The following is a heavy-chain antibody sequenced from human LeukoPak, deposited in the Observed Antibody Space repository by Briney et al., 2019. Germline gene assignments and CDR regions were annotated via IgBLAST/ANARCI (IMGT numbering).Heavy chain of an antibody. CDR2: ISSSGSTI. V-gene: IGHV3-11*01. CDR1: GFIFSDYY. Sequence: GGSLRLSCAASGFIFSDYYMSWIRQAPGKGLEWVSYISSSGSTIYYADSVKGRFTISRDNAKNSLYLQMNSLRAEDTAVYYCARDVRKWLISEYYFDYWGQGTLVTVSS. D-gene: IGHD6-19*01. CDR3: ARDVRKWLISEYYFDY. J-gene: IGHJ4*02.